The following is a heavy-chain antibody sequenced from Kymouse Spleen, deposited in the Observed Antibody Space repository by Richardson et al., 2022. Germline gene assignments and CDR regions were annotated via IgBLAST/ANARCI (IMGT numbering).Heavy chain of an antibody. Sequence: QVQLVESGGGVVQPGRSLRLSCAASGFTFSSYGMHWVRQAPGKGLEWVAVISYDGSNKYYADSVKGRFTISRDNSKNTLYLQMNSLRAEDTAVYYCAKEYSSIYYYYGMDVWGQGTTVTVSS. J-gene: IGHJ6*02. CDR1: GFTFSSYG. V-gene: IGHV3-30*18. D-gene: IGHD6-13*01. CDR2: ISYDGSNK. CDR3: AKEYSSIYYYYGMDV.